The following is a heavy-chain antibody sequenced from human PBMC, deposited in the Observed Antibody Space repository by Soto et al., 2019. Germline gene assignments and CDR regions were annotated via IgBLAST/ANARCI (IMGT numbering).Heavy chain of an antibody. CDR3: ARARAIVVVPAAIVGWFDP. Sequence: PSETLSLTCTVSGGSISSGGYYWSWIRQHPGKGLEWIGYIYYSGSTYYNPSLKSRVTISVDTSKNQFSLKLSSVTAADTAVYYCARARAIVVVPAAIVGWFDPRGQGTLVTVSS. D-gene: IGHD2-2*02. CDR2: IYYSGST. CDR1: GGSISSGGYY. V-gene: IGHV4-31*03. J-gene: IGHJ5*02.